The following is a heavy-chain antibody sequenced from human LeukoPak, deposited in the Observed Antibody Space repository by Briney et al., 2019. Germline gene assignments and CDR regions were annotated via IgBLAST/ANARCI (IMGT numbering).Heavy chain of an antibody. Sequence: PSQTLSLTCTVSGGSISSGGYYWSWIRQHPGKGLEWIGYIYYSGSTYYSPSLKSRVTISVDTSKNQFSLKLSSVTAADTAVYYCARDREGQIDYWGQGTLVTVSS. D-gene: IGHD1-26*01. CDR1: GGSISSGGYY. CDR3: ARDREGQIDY. CDR2: IYYSGST. V-gene: IGHV4-31*03. J-gene: IGHJ4*02.